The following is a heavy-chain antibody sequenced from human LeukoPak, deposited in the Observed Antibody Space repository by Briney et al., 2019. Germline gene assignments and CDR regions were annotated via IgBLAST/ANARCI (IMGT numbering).Heavy chain of an antibody. D-gene: IGHD3-3*01. Sequence: SETLSLTCAVYGGSFSGYYWSWIRQPPGKGLEWIGEINHSGSTNYNPSLKSRVTISVDTSKNQFSLKLSSVTAADTAVYYCARLILRFLLSGPSTYYFDYWGQGTLVTVSS. CDR1: GGSFSGYY. J-gene: IGHJ4*02. CDR3: ARLILRFLLSGPSTYYFDY. CDR2: INHSGST. V-gene: IGHV4-34*01.